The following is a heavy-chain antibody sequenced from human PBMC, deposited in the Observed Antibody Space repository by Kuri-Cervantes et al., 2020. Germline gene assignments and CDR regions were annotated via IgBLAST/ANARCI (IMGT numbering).Heavy chain of an antibody. CDR1: GDTFSSYG. J-gene: IGHJ3*02. V-gene: IGHV1-18*01. CDR2: ISAYNGNT. D-gene: IGHD1-7*01. CDR3: ARSNWNYPDAFDI. Sequence: ASVKVSCKAFGDTFSSYGFSWVRQAPGQGLEWMGWISAYNGNTNYAQKLQGRVTMTTDTSTSTAYMELRSLRSDDTAVYYCARSNWNYPDAFDIWGQGTMVTVSS.